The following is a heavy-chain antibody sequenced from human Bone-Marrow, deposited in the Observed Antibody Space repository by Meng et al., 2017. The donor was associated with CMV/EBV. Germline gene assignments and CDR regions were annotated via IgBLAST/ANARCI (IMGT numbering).Heavy chain of an antibody. V-gene: IGHV3-49*04. J-gene: IGHJ4*02. CDR1: GFTFADYA. CDR3: TRDSTRGTYVLDY. CDR2: VRIKPFGGTR. Sequence: GESLKISCTASGFTFADYAISWVRQAPGKGLEWVGFVRIKPFGGTREYAASVKGRFTISRDDSKSIAYLQMNSLKTEDTAVYYCTRDSTRGTYVLDYWGQGSLVTVSS. D-gene: IGHD2-15*01.